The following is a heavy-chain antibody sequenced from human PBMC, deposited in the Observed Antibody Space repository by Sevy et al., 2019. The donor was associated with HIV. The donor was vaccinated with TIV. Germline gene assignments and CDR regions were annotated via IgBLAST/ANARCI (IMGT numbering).Heavy chain of an antibody. CDR2: ISSNGLST. Sequence: GGSLRLSCAVSGFRFDYYAMTWVRQAPGKGLEWVSTISSNGLSTYYTDSVKGRFTIFRDNFKNSLYLQMNSLRVDDTAVYFCAKDVPRDFWSTYSPGYFDYWGQGSLVTVSS. V-gene: IGHV3-23*01. CDR1: GFRFDYYA. CDR3: AKDVPRDFWSTYSPGYFDY. D-gene: IGHD3-3*01. J-gene: IGHJ4*02.